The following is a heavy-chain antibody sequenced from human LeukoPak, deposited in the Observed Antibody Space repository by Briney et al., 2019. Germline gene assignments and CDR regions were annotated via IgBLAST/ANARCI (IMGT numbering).Heavy chain of an antibody. D-gene: IGHD6-19*01. CDR3: ARVGSSGWHPGFDY. J-gene: IGHJ4*02. Sequence: SETLSLTCAVYGGSFSGYYWSWIRQPPGKGLEWIGEINHSGSTNYNPSLKSRVTISVDTSKNQFSLKLSSVAAADTAVYYCARVGSSGWHPGFDYWGQGTLVTVSS. CDR1: GGSFSGYY. V-gene: IGHV4-34*01. CDR2: INHSGST.